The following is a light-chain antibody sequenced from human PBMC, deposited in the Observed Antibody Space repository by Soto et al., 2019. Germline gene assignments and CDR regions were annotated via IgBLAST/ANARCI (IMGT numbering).Light chain of an antibody. Sequence: VLSKSPGTLSLSPGERAALSCRASQSVSSSYLAWYQQKPGQAPRLLIYGASNRATGIPDRFSGSGSGTDFTLTISRLEPEDFAVYYCQQYDNSPLTFGGGTKVDIK. V-gene: IGKV3-20*01. CDR2: GAS. CDR3: QQYDNSPLT. J-gene: IGKJ4*01. CDR1: QSVSSSY.